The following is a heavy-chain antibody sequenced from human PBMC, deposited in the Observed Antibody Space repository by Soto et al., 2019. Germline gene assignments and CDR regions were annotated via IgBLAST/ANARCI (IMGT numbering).Heavy chain of an antibody. D-gene: IGHD3-3*01. Sequence: HPGGSLRLSCAASGFTFSSYGMHWVRQAPGKGLEWVANIKQDGSEKYYVDSVKGRFTISRDNAKNSLYLQMNSLRAEDTAVYYCARVFTGRDAFDIWGQGTMVTVSS. CDR1: GFTFSSYG. CDR3: ARVFTGRDAFDI. J-gene: IGHJ3*02. CDR2: IKQDGSEK. V-gene: IGHV3-7*01.